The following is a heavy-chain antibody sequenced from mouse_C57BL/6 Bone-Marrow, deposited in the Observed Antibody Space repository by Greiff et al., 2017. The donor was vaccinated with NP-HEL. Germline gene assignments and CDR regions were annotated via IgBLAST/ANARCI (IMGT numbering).Heavy chain of an antibody. V-gene: IGHV14-3*01. CDR2: IDPANGNT. CDR1: GFNIKNTY. Sequence: EVQLQQSVAELVRPGASVKLSCTASGFNIKNTYMHWVKQRPEQGLEWIGRIDPANGNTKYAPKFQGKATITADTSSNTAYLQLSSLMSDDTTIYYCAAGDTAGVSMDYWGQGTTVTVSS. J-gene: IGHJ2*01. CDR3: AAGDTAGVSMDY. D-gene: IGHD2-3*01.